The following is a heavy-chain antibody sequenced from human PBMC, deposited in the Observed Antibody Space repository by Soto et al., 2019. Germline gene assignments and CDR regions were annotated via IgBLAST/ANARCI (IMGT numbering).Heavy chain of an antibody. Sequence: QVQLQESGPGLVKPSQTLSLTCTVSGGSISSGGYYWSWIRQHPGKGLEWIGYIYYSGSTYYNPSLKSRVTISVATSKNQFSLKLSSVTAADTAVYYCAREGYYYDSHPPEEWGQGTLVTVSS. V-gene: IGHV4-31*03. CDR2: IYYSGST. CDR1: GGSISSGGYY. J-gene: IGHJ4*02. CDR3: AREGYYYDSHPPEE. D-gene: IGHD3-22*01.